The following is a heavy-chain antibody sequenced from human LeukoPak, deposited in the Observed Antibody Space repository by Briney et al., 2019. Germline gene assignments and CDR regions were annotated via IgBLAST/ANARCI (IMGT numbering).Heavy chain of an antibody. CDR2: IYYSGST. J-gene: IGHJ6*04. CDR1: GGSISSGDYY. CDR3: AREYYYGSGSYFSYYGMDV. V-gene: IGHV4-30-4*01. D-gene: IGHD3-10*01. Sequence: SQTLSLTCTVSGGSISSGDYYWSWIRQPPGKGLEWIGYIYYSGSTYYNPSLKSQVTISVDTSKNQFSLKLSSVTAADTAVYYCAREYYYGSGSYFSYYGMDVWGKGTTVTVSS.